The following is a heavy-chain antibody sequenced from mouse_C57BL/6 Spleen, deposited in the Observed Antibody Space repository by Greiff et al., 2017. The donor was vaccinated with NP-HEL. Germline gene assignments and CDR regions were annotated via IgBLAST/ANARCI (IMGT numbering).Heavy chain of an antibody. Sequence: QVQLQQPGAELVKPGASVKLSCKASGYTFTSYWMQWVKQRPGQGLEWIGEIDPSDSYTNYNQKFKGKATLTVDTSSSTAYMQLSSLTSEDSAVYYCARRGGNPYFDYWGQGTTLTVSS. CDR1: GYTFTSYW. CDR2: IDPSDSYT. V-gene: IGHV1-50*01. CDR3: ARRGGNPYFDY. J-gene: IGHJ2*01. D-gene: IGHD2-1*01.